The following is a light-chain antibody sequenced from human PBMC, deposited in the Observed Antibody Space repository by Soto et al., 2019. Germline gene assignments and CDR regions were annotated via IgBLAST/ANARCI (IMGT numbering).Light chain of an antibody. CDR2: GIS. CDR3: QQYGTSPRT. CDR1: QSVTNRY. Sequence: ESVLTQSPGTLSLSPGERATLSCRASQSVTNRYFAWYQKRPGQAPRLLIYGISNRATGIPDRFSGSGSGTDFTLTISRLEPEDFVVYYCQQYGTSPRTFGQGTKVEIK. J-gene: IGKJ2*01. V-gene: IGKV3-20*01.